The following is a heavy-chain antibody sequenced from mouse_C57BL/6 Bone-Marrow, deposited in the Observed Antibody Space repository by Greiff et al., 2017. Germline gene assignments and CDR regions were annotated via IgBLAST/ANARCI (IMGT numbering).Heavy chain of an antibody. V-gene: IGHV14-4*01. D-gene: IGHD2-3*01. Sequence: DVKLQESGAELVRPGASVKLSCTASGFNIKDDYMHWVKQRPEQGLEWIGWIDPKNGDTEYASKFQGKATITADTSSNTAYLQRSSLTSEDTAVYYCHYDGYSYYFDYWGQGTTLTVSS. J-gene: IGHJ2*01. CDR3: HYDGYSYYFDY. CDR2: IDPKNGDT. CDR1: GFNIKDDY.